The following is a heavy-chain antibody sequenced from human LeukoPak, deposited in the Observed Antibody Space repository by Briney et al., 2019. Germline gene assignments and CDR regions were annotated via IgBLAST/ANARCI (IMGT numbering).Heavy chain of an antibody. V-gene: IGHV3-48*01. D-gene: IGHD6-13*01. CDR1: GFTFSSYS. J-gene: IGHJ4*02. CDR3: ARAGYSSSWYSN. Sequence: GGSLRLSCAASGFTFSSYSMNWVRQAPGKGLEWVSDISRTSSTIYYADSVKGRFTISRDNAKNSLYLQMNSLTAEDTAVYYCARAGYSSSWYSNWGQGTLVTVSS. CDR2: ISRTSSTI.